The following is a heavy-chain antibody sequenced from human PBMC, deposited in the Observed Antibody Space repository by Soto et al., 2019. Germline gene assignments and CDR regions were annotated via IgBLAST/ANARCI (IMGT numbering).Heavy chain of an antibody. CDR2: ISYDGSNK. Sequence: GGSLRLSCAASGFTFSSYGMHWVRQAPGKGLEWVAVISYDGSNKYYADSVKGRFTISRDNSKNTLYLQMNSLRAEDTAVYYCAKDRDYVNYFDYWGQGTLVTVSS. J-gene: IGHJ4*02. CDR1: GFTFSSYG. V-gene: IGHV3-30*18. D-gene: IGHD4-17*01. CDR3: AKDRDYVNYFDY.